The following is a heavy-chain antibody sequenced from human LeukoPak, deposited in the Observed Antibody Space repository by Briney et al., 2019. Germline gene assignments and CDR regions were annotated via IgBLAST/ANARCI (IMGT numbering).Heavy chain of an antibody. V-gene: IGHV4-34*01. D-gene: IGHD3-22*01. CDR2: INHSGST. J-gene: IGHJ4*02. CDR3: ARSGRDGSGYYLRYFDY. CDR1: GGSFSGYY. Sequence: SETLSLTCAVYGGSFSGYYWSWIRQPPGKGLEWIGEINHSGSTNYNPSLKSRVTISVDTSKNQFSLKLSSVTAADTAVYYCARSGRDGSGYYLRYFDYWGQGSLVIVSS.